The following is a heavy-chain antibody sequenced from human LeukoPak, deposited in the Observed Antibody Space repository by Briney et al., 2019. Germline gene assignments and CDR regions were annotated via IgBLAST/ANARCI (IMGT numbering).Heavy chain of an antibody. V-gene: IGHV3-23*01. Sequence: GGSLRLSCAASGFTFNTYGMSWVRQAPGKGLEWVSGISGSGGATYYADSVKGRFTISRDDPHNTLYLQMNSLRAEDTAVYFCARGGVDYSGSGTYYLMYYFDNWGQGPLVTVSS. CDR3: ARGGVDYSGSGTYYLMYYFDN. CDR1: GFTFNTYG. J-gene: IGHJ4*02. D-gene: IGHD3-10*01. CDR2: ISGSGGAT.